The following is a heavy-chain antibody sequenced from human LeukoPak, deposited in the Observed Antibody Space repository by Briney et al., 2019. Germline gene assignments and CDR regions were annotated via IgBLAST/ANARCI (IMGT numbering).Heavy chain of an antibody. CDR2: INPGGRST. V-gene: IGHV1-46*01. D-gene: IGHD5-24*01. CDR3: AREIGPIQLHLWGSAFDY. Sequence: ASVKVSCKASGYTFTDYYIHWVRQAPGQGLEWMGIINPGGRSTSYAQKFQGRVTMTRDTSASTVYMELSSLRSEDTAVYYCAREIGPIQLHLWGSAFDYWGQGTLVTVSS. J-gene: IGHJ4*02. CDR1: GYTFTDYY.